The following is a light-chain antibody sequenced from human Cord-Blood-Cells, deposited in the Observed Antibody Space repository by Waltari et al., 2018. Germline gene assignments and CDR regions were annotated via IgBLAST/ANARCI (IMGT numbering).Light chain of an antibody. CDR3: SSYTSSSTYV. V-gene: IGLV2-14*01. CDR1: SSDVACYNY. J-gene: IGLJ1*01. Sequence: QSALTQPSSVSGSPGQSITISCTGTSSDVACYNYVSWYQQHPGKAPKLMIYEVSNRPSGVSNRFSGSKSGNTASLTISGLQAEDEADYYCSSYTSSSTYVFGTGTKVTVL. CDR2: EVS.